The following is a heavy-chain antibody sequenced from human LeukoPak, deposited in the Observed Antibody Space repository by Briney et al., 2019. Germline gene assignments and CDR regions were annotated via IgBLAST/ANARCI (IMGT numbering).Heavy chain of an antibody. Sequence: GASVKVSCKASGYTFTVHYLHWVRQAPGHGPEWMGWFNPYSGDANYAQRFQGRVTITTAESTSTAYMELSSLRSEDAALYYCARVIGGSYYVFDLWGQGTLVTVSS. V-gene: IGHV1-2*02. CDR1: GYTFTVHY. J-gene: IGHJ5*02. D-gene: IGHD3-10*01. CDR2: FNPYSGDA. CDR3: ARVIGGSYYVFDL.